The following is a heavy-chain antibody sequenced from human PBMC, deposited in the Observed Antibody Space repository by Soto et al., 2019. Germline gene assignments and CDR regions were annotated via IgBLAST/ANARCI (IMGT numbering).Heavy chain of an antibody. CDR2: IYYSGVT. V-gene: IGHV4-59*01. D-gene: IGHD6-13*01. CDR3: AREGISSWSGDCGMDV. J-gene: IGHJ6*02. Sequence: QVQLQESGPGLVKPSETLSLTCTVSGGSMRSYYWSWIRQPPGKGLEWIGYIYYSGVTNNKPPPKSRATMSVDTSYTQFFLKLNSVTAADTAVYYCAREGISSWSGDCGMDVWGQGTMVTVSS. CDR1: GGSMRSYY.